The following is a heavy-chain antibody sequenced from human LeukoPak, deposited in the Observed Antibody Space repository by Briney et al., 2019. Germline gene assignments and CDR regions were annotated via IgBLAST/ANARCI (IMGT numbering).Heavy chain of an antibody. Sequence: ASVKVSCKASGYTFTSYYMHWVRQAPGQGLEWMGWINPNSGGTNYAQKFQGRVTMTRDTSISTAYMELSRLRSDDTAVYYCARVEYSSSSYYYYYMDVWGKGTTVTVSS. CDR3: ARVEYSSSSYYYYYMDV. D-gene: IGHD6-6*01. CDR2: INPNSGGT. V-gene: IGHV1-2*02. CDR1: GYTFTSYY. J-gene: IGHJ6*03.